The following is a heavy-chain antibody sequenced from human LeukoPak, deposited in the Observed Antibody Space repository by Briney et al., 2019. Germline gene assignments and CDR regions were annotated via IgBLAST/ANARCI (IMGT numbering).Heavy chain of an antibody. CDR3: ARARGYSRLRNHFDY. D-gene: IGHD4-17*01. Sequence: GGSLRLSCAASGFTFSSYEMNWVRQAPGKGLEWVSYISSSGSTIYYADSVKGRFTISRDTAKNSLYLQMNSLRAEDTAVYYCARARGYSRLRNHFDYWGQGTLVTVSS. CDR2: ISSSGSTI. CDR1: GFTFSSYE. J-gene: IGHJ4*02. V-gene: IGHV3-48*03.